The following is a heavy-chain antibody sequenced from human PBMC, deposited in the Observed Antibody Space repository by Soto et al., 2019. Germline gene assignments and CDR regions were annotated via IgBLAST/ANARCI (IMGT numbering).Heavy chain of an antibody. CDR2: ISGSGGTT. J-gene: IGHJ4*02. D-gene: IGHD3-10*01. Sequence: GGSLRLSCAASGFTFSTYAMSWVRQAPGKGLEWVSAISGSGGTTYYADSVKGRFTISRDNSKNTLYLQMNSLRAEDTAVYYCAKNGNPNGAPMATGGQGTLVTVSS. V-gene: IGHV3-23*01. CDR1: GFTFSTYA. CDR3: AKNGNPNGAPMAT.